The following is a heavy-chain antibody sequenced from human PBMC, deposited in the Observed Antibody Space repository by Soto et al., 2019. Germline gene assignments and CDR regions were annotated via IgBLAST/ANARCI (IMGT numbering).Heavy chain of an antibody. CDR1: GYSFISYY. V-gene: IGHV1-46*01. CDR2: INPSGGST. Sequence: ASVKDSCTASGYSFISYYMHWVRQAPGQGLEWMGIINPSGGSTSYAQNFQGRVTVTRDTSTSTVNMELSSLRSGDTAVYYCARSMATISYYCYYGMDVWGQGTTVTVSS. CDR3: ARSMATISYYCYYGMDV. J-gene: IGHJ6*02.